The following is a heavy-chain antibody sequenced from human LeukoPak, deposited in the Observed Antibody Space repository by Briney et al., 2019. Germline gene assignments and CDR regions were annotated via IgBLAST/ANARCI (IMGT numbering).Heavy chain of an antibody. V-gene: IGHV1-69*13. CDR1: GYTFTSYG. D-gene: IGHD3-22*01. CDR2: IVPIFGTA. Sequence: GASVKVSCKASGYTFTSYGISWVRQAPGQGLEWMGGIVPIFGTANYAQKFQGRVTITADESTSTAYMELSSLRSEDTAVYYCARDTGYYYDSSGYYPFDYWGQETLVTVSS. CDR3: ARDTGYYYDSSGYYPFDY. J-gene: IGHJ4*02.